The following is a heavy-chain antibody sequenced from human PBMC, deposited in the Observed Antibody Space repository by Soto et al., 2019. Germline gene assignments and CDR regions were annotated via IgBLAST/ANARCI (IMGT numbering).Heavy chain of an antibody. CDR3: ARSEGDFCSGYYGIRYYYYGMDV. J-gene: IGHJ6*02. Sequence: SVNVSCKTSGCTISIYPISRGLHAPGQELEWIGGIIPIFGTANYAQKFQGRVTITADESTSTAYMELSSLRSEDTAGYYCARSEGDFCSGYYGIRYYYYGMDVWGQGPTVTVSS. CDR1: GCTISIYP. D-gene: IGHD3-3*01. V-gene: IGHV1-69*13. CDR2: IIPIFGTA.